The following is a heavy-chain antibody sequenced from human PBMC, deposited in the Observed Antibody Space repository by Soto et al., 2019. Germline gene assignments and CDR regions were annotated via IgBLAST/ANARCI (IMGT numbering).Heavy chain of an antibody. V-gene: IGHV4-4*02. Sequence: PSETLSLTCAVSGGSISSSNWWSWVRQPPGKGLEWIGEIYHSGSTNYNPSLKSRITISVDKSKNQFSLKLSSVTAADTAVYYCARVGFTYYYDSSGYNPLDYWGQGTLVTVSS. CDR2: IYHSGST. D-gene: IGHD3-22*01. CDR1: GGSISSSNW. J-gene: IGHJ4*02. CDR3: ARVGFTYYYDSSGYNPLDY.